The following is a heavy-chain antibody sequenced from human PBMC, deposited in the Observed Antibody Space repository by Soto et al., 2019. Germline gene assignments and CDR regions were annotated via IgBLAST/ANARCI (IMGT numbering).Heavy chain of an antibody. D-gene: IGHD6-13*01. CDR3: ARVPGIAAAGPFYYYYGMDV. Sequence: SLTCTVSGGSISSGGYYWSWIRQHPGKGLEWIGYIYYSGSTYYNPSLKSRVTISVDTSKNQFSLKLSSVTAADTAVYYCARVPGIAAAGPFYYYYGMDVWGQGTTVTVSS. CDR1: GGSISSGGYY. V-gene: IGHV4-31*03. J-gene: IGHJ6*02. CDR2: IYYSGST.